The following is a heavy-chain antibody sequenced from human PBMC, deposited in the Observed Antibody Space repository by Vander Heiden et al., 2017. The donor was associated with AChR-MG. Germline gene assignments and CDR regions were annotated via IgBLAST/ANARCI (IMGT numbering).Heavy chain of an antibody. J-gene: IGHJ4*02. Sequence: EVQLEESGGGLVKPGGSLRLSCAASGFTFSNEWMSWVRKAPGKGLGWLGRIKSKTDGGTTDYAAPVKGRFTISRDDSKNTLYLQMNSLKTEDTAVYYCTTGGRYCSSTSCSTWGQGTLVTVSS. D-gene: IGHD2-2*02. CDR2: IKSKTDGGTT. V-gene: IGHV3-15*01. CDR1: GFTFSNEW. CDR3: TTGGRYCSSTSCST.